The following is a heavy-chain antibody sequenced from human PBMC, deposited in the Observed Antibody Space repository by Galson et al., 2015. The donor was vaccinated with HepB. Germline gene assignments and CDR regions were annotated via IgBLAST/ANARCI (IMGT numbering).Heavy chain of an antibody. CDR3: ARFRSGTNGWYRYFDY. J-gene: IGHJ4*02. D-gene: IGHD6-19*01. CDR2: IKQDGSEE. V-gene: IGHV3-7*01. CDR1: GFTFSSYW. Sequence: SLRLSCAASGFTFSSYWMSWVRQAPGKGLEWVANIKQDGSEEYYVDSVKGRFTISRDNTKNSLYLQMNSLRAEDTAVYYCARFRSGTNGWYRYFDYWGQGTLVTVSS.